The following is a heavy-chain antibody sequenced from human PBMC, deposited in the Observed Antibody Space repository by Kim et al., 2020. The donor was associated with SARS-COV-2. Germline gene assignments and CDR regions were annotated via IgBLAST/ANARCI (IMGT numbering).Heavy chain of an antibody. D-gene: IGHD6-6*01. V-gene: IGHV3-30*18. CDR3: AKDPPKYSSSSSYGMDV. CDR2: ISYDGSNK. Sequence: GGSLRLSCAASGFTFSSYGMHWVRQAPGKGLEWVAVISYDGSNKYYADSVKCRFTISRDNSKNTLYLQMNSLRAEDTAVYYCAKDPPKYSSSSSYGMDVWGQGTTVTVSS. J-gene: IGHJ6*02. CDR1: GFTFSSYG.